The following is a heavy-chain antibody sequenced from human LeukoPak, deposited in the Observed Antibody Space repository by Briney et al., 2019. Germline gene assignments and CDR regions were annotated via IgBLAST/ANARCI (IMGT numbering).Heavy chain of an antibody. D-gene: IGHD3-9*01. Sequence: GGSLRLSCAASGFTFSNSAMNWVRQVPGKGLEWVSSIDYDSSHIYYAASVRGRFTISRDNARNSVYLQMNSLRVEDTAVYYCARNPLRYLRVGHYDYWGQGTLVAVSS. CDR2: IDYDSSHI. V-gene: IGHV3-21*01. CDR1: GFTFSNSA. CDR3: ARNPLRYLRVGHYDY. J-gene: IGHJ4*02.